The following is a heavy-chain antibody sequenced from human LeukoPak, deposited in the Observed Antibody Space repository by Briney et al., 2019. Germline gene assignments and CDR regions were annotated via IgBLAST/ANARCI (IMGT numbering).Heavy chain of an antibody. J-gene: IGHJ5*02. D-gene: IGHD6-13*01. CDR1: GGSFSGYY. CDR2: INHSGST. V-gene: IGHV4-34*01. CDR3: ARVYSSSWQRGWFDP. Sequence: PSETLSLTCAVYGGSFSGYYWSWIRQPPGKGLEWIGEINHSGSTNYNPSLKNRGTISVDTSKNQFSLKLSSVTAADTAVYCCARVYSSSWQRGWFDPWGQGTLVTVSS.